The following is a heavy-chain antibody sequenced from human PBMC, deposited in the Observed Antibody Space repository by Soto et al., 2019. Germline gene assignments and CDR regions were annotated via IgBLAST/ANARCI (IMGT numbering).Heavy chain of an antibody. CDR2: ISWNSGSI. CDR3: AKDSDRDGYNFDY. CDR1: GFTFDDYA. Sequence: PGGSLRLSCAASGFTFDDYAMHWVRQAPGKGLEWVSGISWNSGSIGYADSVKGRFTISRDNAKNSLYLQMNSLRAEDTALYYCAKDSDRDGYNFDYWGQGTLVTVSS. D-gene: IGHD5-12*01. J-gene: IGHJ4*02. V-gene: IGHV3-9*01.